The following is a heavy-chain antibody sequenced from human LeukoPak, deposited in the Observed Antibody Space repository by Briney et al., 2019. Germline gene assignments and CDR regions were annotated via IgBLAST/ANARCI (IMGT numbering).Heavy chain of an antibody. CDR2: INHSGST. D-gene: IGHD3-3*01. J-gene: IGHJ4*02. V-gene: IGHV4-34*01. Sequence: SETLSLTCAVYGGSFSGYYWSWIRQPPGKGLEWIGEINHSGSTNYNPSLKSRVTISVDTSKNQFSLKLSSVTAADTAVYYCARGHYDFRSGYYTDWGQGTLVTVSS. CDR3: ARGHYDFRSGYYTD. CDR1: GGSFSGYY.